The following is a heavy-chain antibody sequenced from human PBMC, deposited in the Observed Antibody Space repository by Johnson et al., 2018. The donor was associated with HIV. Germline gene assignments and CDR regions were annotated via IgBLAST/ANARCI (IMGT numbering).Heavy chain of an antibody. D-gene: IGHD3-3*01. CDR2: INWNGGST. V-gene: IGHV3-20*04. CDR3: ARDVYNFWRCYTNLGRDAFDI. Sequence: VQLVESGGVVVRPGGSLRLSCAASGFTFDDYGMSWVRQAPGKGLEWVSGINWNGGSTGYADSVKGRFNISRDNAKTSLYMIMNSLRAEDTDLYYCARDVYNFWRCYTNLGRDAFDIWGQGTMVTVSS. J-gene: IGHJ3*02. CDR1: GFTFDDYG.